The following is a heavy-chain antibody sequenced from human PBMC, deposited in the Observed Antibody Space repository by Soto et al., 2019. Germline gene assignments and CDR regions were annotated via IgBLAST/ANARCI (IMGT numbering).Heavy chain of an antibody. D-gene: IGHD1-1*01. Sequence: GGSLRLSCTASGFTFGDYAMSWFRQAPGKGLEWVGFIRSKAYGGTTEYAASVKGRFTISRDDSKSIAYLQMNSLKTEDTAVYYCTRHHLQAGELEPPANFDYWGQGTLVTVSS. J-gene: IGHJ4*02. CDR2: IRSKAYGGTT. V-gene: IGHV3-49*03. CDR3: TRHHLQAGELEPPANFDY. CDR1: GFTFGDYA.